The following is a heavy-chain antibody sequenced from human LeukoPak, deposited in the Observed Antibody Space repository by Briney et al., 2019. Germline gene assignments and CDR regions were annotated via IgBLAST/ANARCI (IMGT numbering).Heavy chain of an antibody. CDR1: GFTFSSYA. CDR2: FSGSGGST. Sequence: GGSLRLSCAASGFTFSSYAMSWVRQAPGKGLEWVSSFSGSGGSTCYADSVKGWFIISRDNSKNTLYLQMNSLRAEDTAVYYCARGIDYWGRGTLVTVSS. V-gene: IGHV3-23*01. CDR3: ARGIDY. J-gene: IGHJ4*02.